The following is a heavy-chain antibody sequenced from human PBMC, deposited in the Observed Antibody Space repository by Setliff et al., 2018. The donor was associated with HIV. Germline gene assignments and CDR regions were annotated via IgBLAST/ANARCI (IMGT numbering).Heavy chain of an antibody. CDR3: ARESSSGSQDY. CDR1: GFNFSTYG. D-gene: IGHD5-12*01. V-gene: IGHV3-33*01. CDR2: IWSDGDKK. J-gene: IGHJ4*02. Sequence: PGGSLRLSCGASGFNFSTYGMHWVRQAPGKGLEWVAVIWSDGDKKYYADSVEGRFTISRDNSKNTLYLQMNILSVEDTAVYYCARESSSGSQDYWGQGTPVTVSS.